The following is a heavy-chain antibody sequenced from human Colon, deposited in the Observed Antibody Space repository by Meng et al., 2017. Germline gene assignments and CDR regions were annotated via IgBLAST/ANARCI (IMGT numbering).Heavy chain of an antibody. Sequence: QVQLVQSGAEVKKPGASAKVYCKASGSTLSSYAVHWVRQAPGQRLEWMGWINLGNGNTKYSQNFQGRVTITRDTSASTAYMELSSLTSEDTAVYYCTSPIYWGQGTLVTVSS. J-gene: IGHJ4*02. D-gene: IGHD3-9*01. CDR3: TSPIY. V-gene: IGHV1-3*01. CDR2: INLGNGNT. CDR1: GSTLSSYA.